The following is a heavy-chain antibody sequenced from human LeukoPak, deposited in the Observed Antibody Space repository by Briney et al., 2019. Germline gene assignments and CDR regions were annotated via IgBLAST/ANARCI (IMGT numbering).Heavy chain of an antibody. D-gene: IGHD3-22*01. CDR3: ARDMYGYYYDT. J-gene: IGHJ4*02. V-gene: IGHV6-1*01. CDR1: GDSVFSNSAA. Sequence: SQTLSLTCAISGDSVFSNSAAWNWIMQFPSRGLEWMGRTYYRSKRYNEYAVSLKSRITINPDTSKNQFSLHLNSVTPEDTAVYFCARDMYGYYYDTWGQGTLVTVSS. CDR2: TYYRSKRYN.